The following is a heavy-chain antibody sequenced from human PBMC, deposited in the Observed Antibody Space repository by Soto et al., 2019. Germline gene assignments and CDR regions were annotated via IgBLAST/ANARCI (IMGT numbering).Heavy chain of an antibody. J-gene: IGHJ5*02. D-gene: IGHD1-26*01. Sequence: ASVKVSCKASGGTFSSYAISWVRQAPGQGLEWMGGIIPIFGTANYAQKFQGRVTITADKSTSTAYMELSSLRSEDTAVYYCARDLIVYSGSYLPNWFDPWGQGTLVTVSS. V-gene: IGHV1-69*06. CDR3: ARDLIVYSGSYLPNWFDP. CDR2: IIPIFGTA. CDR1: GGTFSSYA.